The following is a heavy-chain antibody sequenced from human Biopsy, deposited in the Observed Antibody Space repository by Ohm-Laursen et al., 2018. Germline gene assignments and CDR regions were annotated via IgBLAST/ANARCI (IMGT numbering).Heavy chain of an antibody. Sequence: SDTLSLTCHVSGGDINNYYWSWIRQPAGKGLEWIGRIYPGGSTNYNPSLKSRVTMSVDTSKKQLSLRLRSVTAADTAMYYCASVVLGLTNDAFDLWGQGTMVVVSS. CDR1: GGDINNYY. V-gene: IGHV4-4*07. D-gene: IGHD3-22*01. CDR3: ASVVLGLTNDAFDL. J-gene: IGHJ3*01. CDR2: IYPGGST.